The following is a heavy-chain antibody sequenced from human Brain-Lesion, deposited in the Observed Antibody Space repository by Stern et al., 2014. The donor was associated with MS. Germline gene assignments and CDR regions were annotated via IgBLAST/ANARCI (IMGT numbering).Heavy chain of an antibody. V-gene: IGHV4-61*02. CDR3: ARGRVVPGFQYYATDV. J-gene: IGHJ6*02. Sequence: VQLVESGPGLVKPSQTLSLSCTVSGGSISSGGYYWSWIRQPAGKGLEWIGRIFNRGSTSYTPPLKSRVTISIDTSKNQFSLRLNSMTAADTAVHYCARGRVVPGFQYYATDVWGQGTTVIVSS. CDR1: GGSISSGGYY. CDR2: IFNRGST. D-gene: IGHD2-2*01.